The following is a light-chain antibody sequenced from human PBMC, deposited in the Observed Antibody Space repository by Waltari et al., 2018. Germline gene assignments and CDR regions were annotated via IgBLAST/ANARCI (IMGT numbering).Light chain of an antibody. CDR3: QQYNNWPPLT. CDR2: GAS. J-gene: IGKJ4*01. Sequence: EIVMTQSPATLSVSPGERATLSCRASQRVSSNLAWYQQKPGQAPRLLIDGASTRATGIPARFSCSGSRTEFTLTISSLQSEDFAGYYCQQYNNWPPLTFGGGTKVEIK. CDR1: QRVSSN. V-gene: IGKV3-15*01.